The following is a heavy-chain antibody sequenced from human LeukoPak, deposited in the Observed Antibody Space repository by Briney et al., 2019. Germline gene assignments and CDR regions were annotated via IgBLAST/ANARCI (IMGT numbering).Heavy chain of an antibody. CDR1: GFIFSTYG. CDR3: AKGMGAYYGISGPFDY. Sequence: GGSLRLSCAASGFIFSTYGMHWVRQAPGKGLEWVTVIWYDGSNKYYADSVKGRFTISRDNSKNTLYLQMNSLRAEDTAVYYCAKGMGAYYGISGPFDYWGQGTLVTVSP. J-gene: IGHJ4*02. D-gene: IGHD3-22*01. V-gene: IGHV3-33*06. CDR2: IWYDGSNK.